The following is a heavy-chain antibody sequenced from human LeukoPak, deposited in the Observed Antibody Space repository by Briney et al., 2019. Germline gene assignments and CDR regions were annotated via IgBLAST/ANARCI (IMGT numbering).Heavy chain of an antibody. D-gene: IGHD5-24*01. CDR2: IHPVNSDT. Sequence: GESLKISCKGSGYYFTNWIGWVRQMPGKGLEWMGIIHPVNSDTRHSPSFQGQVTISADKSISTAYLQWSSLKASDTAMYYCARQDGYGTYYFDYWGQGTLVTVSS. V-gene: IGHV5-51*01. CDR3: ARQDGYGTYYFDY. CDR1: GYYFTNW. J-gene: IGHJ4*02.